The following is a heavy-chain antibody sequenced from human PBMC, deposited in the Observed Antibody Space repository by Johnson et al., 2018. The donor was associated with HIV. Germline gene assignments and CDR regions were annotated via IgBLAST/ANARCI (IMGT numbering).Heavy chain of an antibody. J-gene: IGHJ3*02. D-gene: IGHD3-10*01. CDR2: ISSGGGTT. Sequence: QEQLVESGGGLVKPGGSLRLSCTASGFIFSDYYLNWIRQAPGKGLAWISFISSGGGTTSYSDSVTGRFTISRDNGKKLLYLKMDSLRAEDTAVYYCVSEGFGELFNDAFDIWGQGTMVTVSS. CDR1: GFIFSDYY. V-gene: IGHV3-11*01. CDR3: VSEGFGELFNDAFDI.